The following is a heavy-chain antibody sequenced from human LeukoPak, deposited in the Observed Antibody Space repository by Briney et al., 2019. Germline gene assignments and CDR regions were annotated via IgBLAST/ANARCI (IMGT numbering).Heavy chain of an antibody. J-gene: IGHJ5*02. CDR2: ISPNSGGT. CDR3: VREHSWDANWFDP. Sequence: ASVKVSCKASGYTFTSYAMHWVRQAPGQRLEWMGWISPNSGGTNYAQKFQGRVTMNRDTSISTVYMELSRLRYDDTAVYYCVREHSWDANWFDPWGQGTLVTVSS. V-gene: IGHV1-2*02. D-gene: IGHD6-13*01. CDR1: GYTFTSYA.